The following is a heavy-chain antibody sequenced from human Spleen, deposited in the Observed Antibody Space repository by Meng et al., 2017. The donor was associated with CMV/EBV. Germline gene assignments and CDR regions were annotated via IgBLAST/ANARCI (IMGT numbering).Heavy chain of an antibody. V-gene: IGHV3-21*01. J-gene: IGHJ6*02. CDR1: GVIFSDYA. CDR2: ISSSSTYI. D-gene: IGHD6-19*01. CDR3: ARDQVAGRAFLYGVDV. Sequence: GESLKISCAASGVIFSDYAMSWVRQAPGKGLEWVSSISSSSTYIYYGDSMKGRFTISRDNAKNSLYLQMNTLRAEDTAVYYCARDQVAGRAFLYGVDVWGQGTTVTVSS.